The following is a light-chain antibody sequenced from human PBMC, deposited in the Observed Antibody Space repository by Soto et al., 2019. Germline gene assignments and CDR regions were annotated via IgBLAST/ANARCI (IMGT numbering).Light chain of an antibody. CDR1: SSDVGAFNY. CDR3: SSYAGSNIYV. CDR2: EIN. J-gene: IGLJ1*01. Sequence: HSALTQPPSASGSPGQSVTITCTGTSSDVGAFNYVSWYQQHPGKAPKLIIFEINKRPSGVPDRFSGSKSGNTASLTVSGLQAEDEADYYCSSYAGSNIYVFGGGTKVTVL. V-gene: IGLV2-8*01.